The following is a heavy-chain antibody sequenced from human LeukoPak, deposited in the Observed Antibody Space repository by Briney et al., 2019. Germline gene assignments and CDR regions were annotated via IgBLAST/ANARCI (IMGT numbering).Heavy chain of an antibody. CDR1: GGSFSGYY. CDR2: INHSGST. CDR3: ARAGGYGDYINWFDP. J-gene: IGHJ5*02. D-gene: IGHD4-17*01. Sequence: SETLSLTCAVYGGSFSGYYWSWIRQPPGKGLEWIGEINHSGSTNYNPSLKSRVTISVDTSKNQFSLKLSSVTAADTAIYYCARAGGYGDYINWFDPWGQGTLVTVSS. V-gene: IGHV4-34*01.